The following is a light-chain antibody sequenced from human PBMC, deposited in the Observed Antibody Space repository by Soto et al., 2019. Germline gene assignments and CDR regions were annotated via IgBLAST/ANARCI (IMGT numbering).Light chain of an antibody. Sequence: EIVLTQSPGTLSLSPGERATLSCRASQSFSSSYLAWYQQKPGQAPRLLIYGASSRATGIPHRFSGSGSGTDFTLTISSLEPEDVAVYYCQHYGSALFTFGPGTKVDVK. V-gene: IGKV3-20*01. CDR1: QSFSSSY. CDR3: QHYGSALFT. CDR2: GAS. J-gene: IGKJ3*01.